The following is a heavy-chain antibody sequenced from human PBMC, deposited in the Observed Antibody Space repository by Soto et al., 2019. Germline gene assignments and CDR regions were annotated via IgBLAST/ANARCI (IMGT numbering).Heavy chain of an antibody. CDR3: ARSQRNGAMDV. CDR2: ITSGSSFI. V-gene: IGHV3-21*01. Sequence: GGSLRLSWVASTFTINTFSLSWISQAPGKGLEWVSSITSGSSFIDYADSVKGRFTISRDDAKNSLFLQMSSLRADDTAVYYCARSQRNGAMDVWGQGTTVTVSS. CDR1: TFTINTFS. D-gene: IGHD2-8*01. J-gene: IGHJ6*02.